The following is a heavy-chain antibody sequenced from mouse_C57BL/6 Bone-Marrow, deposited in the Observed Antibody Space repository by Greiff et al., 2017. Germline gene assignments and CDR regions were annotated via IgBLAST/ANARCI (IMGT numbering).Heavy chain of an antibody. Sequence: QVQLQQPGAELVKPGASVKLSCKASGYTFTSYWMQWVKQRPGQGLEWIGEIDPSDSYTNYNQKFKGKATLTVDTYSSTAYLQLSSLTSEDSAVYYCGRREIDYYWYFDVWGAGTTVTVSS. CDR2: IDPSDSYT. CDR3: GRREIDYYWYFDV. D-gene: IGHD2-4*01. J-gene: IGHJ1*01. CDR1: GYTFTSYW. V-gene: IGHV1-50*01.